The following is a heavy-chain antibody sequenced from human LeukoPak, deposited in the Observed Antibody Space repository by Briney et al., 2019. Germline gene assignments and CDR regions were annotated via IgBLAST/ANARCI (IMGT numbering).Heavy chain of an antibody. CDR2: LDPDGFT. V-gene: IGHV3-53*01. D-gene: IGHD3-3*01. Sequence: GGSLRLSCVGSGFTVSINYMSWVRQAPGKGLEWVSFLDPDGFTSYADSVKGRFTISRDSSKNTLYLLMNSLRAEDTAVYYCVKGGQNYDFWRFGYWGQGTLVTVSS. CDR3: VKGGQNYDFWRFGY. J-gene: IGHJ4*02. CDR1: GFTVSINY.